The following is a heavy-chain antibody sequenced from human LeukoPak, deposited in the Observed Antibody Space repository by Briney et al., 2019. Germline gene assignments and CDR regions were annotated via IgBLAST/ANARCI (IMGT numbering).Heavy chain of an antibody. Sequence: PSETLSLTCTVSGGSISSSSYYWGWIRQPPGKGLEWIGSIYYSGSTYYNPSLKSRVTISVDTSKNQFSLKLSSVTAADTAVYYCARGPWNYYDSSGYYPPPYYFDYWGQGTLVTVSS. CDR1: GGSISSSSYY. J-gene: IGHJ4*02. V-gene: IGHV4-39*07. CDR2: IYYSGST. D-gene: IGHD3-22*01. CDR3: ARGPWNYYDSSGYYPPPYYFDY.